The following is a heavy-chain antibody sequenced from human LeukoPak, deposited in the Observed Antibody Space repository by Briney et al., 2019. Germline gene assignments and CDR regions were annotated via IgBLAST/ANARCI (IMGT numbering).Heavy chain of an antibody. CDR1: EFSLNDAW. D-gene: IGHD2-15*01. Sequence: GGSLRLSCAASEFSLNDAWMSWVRKAPGKGLEWVGGIKRKTDGGTTDYAAPVKGRFSISRDDSKTSLYLQMNNLQTEDTAVYYCTTDTRRVVVPKWGQGTLVTVSS. J-gene: IGHJ4*02. CDR3: TTDTRRVVVPK. V-gene: IGHV3-15*01. CDR2: IKRKTDGGTT.